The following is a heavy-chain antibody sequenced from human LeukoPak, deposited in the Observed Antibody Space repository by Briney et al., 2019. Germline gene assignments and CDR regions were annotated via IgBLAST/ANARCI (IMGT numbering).Heavy chain of an antibody. CDR3: AKEHVRYFDFATDQTIDY. J-gene: IGHJ4*02. V-gene: IGHV3-23*01. Sequence: PGGSLRLSCAASGFTFSSYAMSWVRQAPGKGLDWVSAIRGSGGSTYYADSVKGRFTISRDNSKNTLYLQMNSLRAEDTAVYYCAKEHVRYFDFATDQTIDYWGQGTLVTVSS. D-gene: IGHD3-9*01. CDR1: GFTFSSYA. CDR2: IRGSGGST.